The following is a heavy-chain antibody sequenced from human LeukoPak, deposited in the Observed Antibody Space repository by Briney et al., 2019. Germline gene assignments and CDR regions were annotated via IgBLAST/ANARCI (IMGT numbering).Heavy chain of an antibody. CDR2: IYYSGST. D-gene: IGHD6-19*01. Sequence: MPGGSLRLSCAASGFTFSSYSMNWVRQAPGKGLEWIGYIYYSGSTNYNPSLKSRVTISVDTSKNQFSLKLSSVTAADTAVYYCARGRSVAGQYYFDYWGQGTLVTVSS. CDR1: GFTFSSYS. CDR3: ARGRSVAGQYYFDY. V-gene: IGHV4-59*01. J-gene: IGHJ4*02.